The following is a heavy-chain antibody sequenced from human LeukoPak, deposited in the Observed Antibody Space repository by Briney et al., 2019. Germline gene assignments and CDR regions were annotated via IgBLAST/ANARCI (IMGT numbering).Heavy chain of an antibody. V-gene: IGHV3-23*01. Sequence: GGSLRLSCAASGFTFRTYAMSWVRQAPGEGLEWVSGISDSGDGTYYAESVKGRFTISRDNSKNTVFLQMNSLRADDTAKYYCAKDKAPGSRHTPSDFWGQGTLVTVSS. D-gene: IGHD2-2*02. CDR2: ISDSGDGT. CDR3: AKDKAPGSRHTPSDF. J-gene: IGHJ4*02. CDR1: GFTFRTYA.